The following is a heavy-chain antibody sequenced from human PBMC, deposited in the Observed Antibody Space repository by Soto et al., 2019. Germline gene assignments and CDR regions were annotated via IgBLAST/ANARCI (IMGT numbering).Heavy chain of an antibody. D-gene: IGHD3-10*01. CDR3: AKDPTGARGYYYYYYMDV. CDR1: VFTFSSYA. V-gene: IGHV3-23*01. CDR2: ISGSGGST. Sequence: GGSLRLSCAASVFTFSSYAMSWVRQAPGKGLEWVSAISGSGGSTYYADSVKGRFTISRDNSENTLYLQMNSLRAEDTAVYYCAKDPTGARGYYYYYYMDVWGKGTTVTVSS. J-gene: IGHJ6*03.